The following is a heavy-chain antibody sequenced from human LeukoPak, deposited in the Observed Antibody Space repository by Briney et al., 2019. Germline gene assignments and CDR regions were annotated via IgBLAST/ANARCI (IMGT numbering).Heavy chain of an antibody. D-gene: IGHD3-16*02. CDR1: GGTFSSYA. J-gene: IGHJ4*02. V-gene: IGHV1-69*13. CDR2: IIPIFGTA. CDR3: AGGLMITFGGVIVPPAY. Sequence: SVKVSCKASGGTFSSYAISWVRQAPGQGLEWMGGIIPIFGTANYAQKFQGRVTITADESTSTAYMELSSLRSEDTAVYYCAGGLMITFGGVIVPPAYWGQGTLVTVSS.